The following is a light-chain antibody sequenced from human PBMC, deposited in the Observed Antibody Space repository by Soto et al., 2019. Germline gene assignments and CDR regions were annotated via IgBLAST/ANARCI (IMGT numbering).Light chain of an antibody. CDR3: QQYGSSGT. V-gene: IGKV3-20*01. Sequence: EIVLTQSPGTLSLSPGERATLSCRASQSVSSNYLAWYQQKPGQAPRLLIYGASSRATGIPGRFSGSGSGTDFSLTISSLEPEDFAVYYCQQYGSSGTFGQGTKVEIK. J-gene: IGKJ1*01. CDR2: GAS. CDR1: QSVSSNY.